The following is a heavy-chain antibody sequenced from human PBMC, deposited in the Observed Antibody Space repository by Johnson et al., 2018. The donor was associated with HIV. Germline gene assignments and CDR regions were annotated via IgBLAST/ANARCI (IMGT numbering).Heavy chain of an antibody. CDR1: GFTFSSYA. CDR3: ARAGLGYCSSTSCRGDAFDI. CDR2: ISYDGSNK. Sequence: QVQLVESGGGVVQPGRSLRLSCAASGFTFSSYAMHWVRQAPGKGLEWVAVISYDGSNKYYADSVKGRFTISRDNSKNTLYLQMNSLRAEDTALYYCARAGLGYCSSTSCRGDAFDIWGQGTMVTVSS. V-gene: IGHV3-30*04. J-gene: IGHJ3*02. D-gene: IGHD2-2*01.